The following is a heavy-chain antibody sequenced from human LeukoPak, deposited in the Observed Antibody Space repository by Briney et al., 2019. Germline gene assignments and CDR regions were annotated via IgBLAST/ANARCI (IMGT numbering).Heavy chain of an antibody. CDR3: ARAGITMVRGVIIRKGNWFDP. Sequence: GGSLRLSCAASGFTVSSYSVNWVRQAPGKGLEWVSSISSSSSYIYYADPVKGRCTISRDNAKNSLYLQMNSLRAEDTAVYYCARAGITMVRGVIIRKGNWFDPWGQRTLVTVSS. CDR2: ISSSSSYI. J-gene: IGHJ5*02. CDR1: GFTVSSYS. V-gene: IGHV3-21*01. D-gene: IGHD3-10*01.